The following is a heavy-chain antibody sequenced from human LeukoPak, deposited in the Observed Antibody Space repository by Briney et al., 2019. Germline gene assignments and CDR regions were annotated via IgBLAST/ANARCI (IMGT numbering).Heavy chain of an antibody. CDR1: GFAFRSYA. CDR3: ARVWSPPYTSSWPDYFDS. V-gene: IGHV3-21*01. CDR2: ISSSSKYI. Sequence: PGGSLRLSCAASGFAFRSYAMTWVRQAPGKGLEWVSSISSSSKYIYYADSGKGRFTISRDNAKNSLYLQMNSLRVEDTAVYYCARVWSPPYTSSWPDYFDSWGQGTLVTVSS. D-gene: IGHD6-13*01. J-gene: IGHJ4*02.